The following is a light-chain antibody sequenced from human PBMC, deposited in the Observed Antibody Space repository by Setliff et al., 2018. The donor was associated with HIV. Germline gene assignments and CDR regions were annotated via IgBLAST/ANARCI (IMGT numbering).Light chain of an antibody. CDR2: EVS. CDR1: SSDVGDYDS. J-gene: IGLJ3*02. Sequence: QSALAQPASVSGSPGQSITISCTGTSSDVGDYDSVSWYQQHPGKVPKLMISEVSDRPSGVSNRFSGSKYGNTASLTISALQAEDEADYYCCSYTTRSTWVFGRGTKGTVL. V-gene: IGLV2-14*01. CDR3: CSYTTRSTWV.